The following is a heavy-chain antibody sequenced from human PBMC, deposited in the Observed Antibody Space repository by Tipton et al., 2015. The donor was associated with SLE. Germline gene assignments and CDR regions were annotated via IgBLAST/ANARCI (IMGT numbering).Heavy chain of an antibody. Sequence: QLVQSGAEVKKPGSSVKVSCKASGGTFSSYAISWVRQAPGQGLEWMGGIIPIFGSANYAQKFQGRVTITADESTSTAYMELSSLRSEDTAVFYCATVPGVQAINYYYYGIDVWCQGTTVTVSS. CDR2: IIPIFGSA. CDR3: ATVPGVQAINYYYYGIDV. V-gene: IGHV1-69*01. CDR1: GGTFSSYA. D-gene: IGHD5-24*01. J-gene: IGHJ6*02.